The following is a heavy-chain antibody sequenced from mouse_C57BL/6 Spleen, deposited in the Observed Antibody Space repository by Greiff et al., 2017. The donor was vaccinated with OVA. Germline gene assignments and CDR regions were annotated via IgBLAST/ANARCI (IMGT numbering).Heavy chain of an antibody. CDR1: GYTFTSYW. D-gene: IGHD2-2*01. V-gene: IGHV1-52*01. J-gene: IGHJ4*01. CDR3: ARPGYGYAMDY. CDR2: IDPSDSET. Sequence: QVQLQQPGAELVRPGSSVKLSCKASGYTFTSYWMHWVKQRPIQGLEWIGNIDPSDSETHYNQKFKDKATLTVDKSSSTAYMQLSSLTSEDSAVYYCARPGYGYAMDYWGQGTSVTVSS.